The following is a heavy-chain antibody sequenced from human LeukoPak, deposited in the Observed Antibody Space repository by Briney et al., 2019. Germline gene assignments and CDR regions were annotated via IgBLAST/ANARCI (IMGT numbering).Heavy chain of an antibody. V-gene: IGHV3-23*01. Sequence: GGSLRLSCEVSGFTFSNYAMNWVRQAPGKGLEWVSRISASAGSAVYGDSVKGRFTISRVNAEKTLYLQMNTLRADDTAIYYCAKDRQSGESDYRWVPLDIWGQGTMVTVSS. J-gene: IGHJ3*02. CDR2: ISASAGSA. CDR3: AKDRQSGESDYRWVPLDI. D-gene: IGHD4-11*01. CDR1: GFTFSNYA.